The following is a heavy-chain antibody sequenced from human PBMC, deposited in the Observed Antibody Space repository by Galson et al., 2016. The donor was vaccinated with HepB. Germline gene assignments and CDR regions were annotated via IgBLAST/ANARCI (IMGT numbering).Heavy chain of an antibody. J-gene: IGHJ6*02. CDR2: IIPIFGTA. D-gene: IGHD4-11*01. Sequence: SCKASGGTFSSYAISWVRQAPGQGLEWMGGIIPIFGTANYAQKFQGRVTITAHEPTNTAYMELSSLRSEDTAAYYCARTVTTYYYYGMDVWGQGTTVTVSS. CDR3: ARTVTTYYYYGMDV. CDR1: GGTFSSYA. V-gene: IGHV1-69*01.